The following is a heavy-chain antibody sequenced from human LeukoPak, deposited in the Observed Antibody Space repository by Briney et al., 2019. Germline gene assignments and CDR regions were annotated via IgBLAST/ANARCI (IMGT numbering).Heavy chain of an antibody. D-gene: IGHD3-10*01. V-gene: IGHV3-48*03. CDR2: ISSSGSTI. J-gene: IGHJ4*02. CDR1: GFTFSSYE. CDR3: AREKLLWFGEFTY. Sequence: GGSLRLSCAASGFTFSSYEMNWVRQAPGKGLEWVSYISSSGSTIYYADSVKGRFTISRDNAKNSLYLQMNSLRAEDAAVYYCAREKLLWFGEFTYWGQGTLVTVSS.